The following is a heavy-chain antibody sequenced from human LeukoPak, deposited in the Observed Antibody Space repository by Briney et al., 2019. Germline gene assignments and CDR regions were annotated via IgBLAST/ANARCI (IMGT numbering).Heavy chain of an antibody. CDR3: ARWSLHSSGWYFDY. J-gene: IGHJ4*02. D-gene: IGHD6-19*01. CDR2: ISYSGST. V-gene: IGHV4-59*01. CDR1: GDSISSYY. Sequence: PSETLSLTCIVSGDSISSYYWSWIRQPPGTGLEWIGYISYSGSTNYNPSLKSRVTISVDTSKNQFSLNLTSVTAADTAMYYCARWSLHSSGWYFDYWGQGTLVTVSS.